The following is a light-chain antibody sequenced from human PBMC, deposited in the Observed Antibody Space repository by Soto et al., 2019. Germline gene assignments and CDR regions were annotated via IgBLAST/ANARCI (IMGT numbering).Light chain of an antibody. Sequence: ESLFTQSPGTLSFSSGERATPSCRASQSVSSSYLAWYQQKPGQAPKFLIYGASSRATGIPDRFSGSGSGTDFTLTISRLEPEDFAVYYCQQYDSSITFGQGTRLEIK. V-gene: IGKV3-20*01. CDR2: GAS. CDR3: QQYDSSIT. J-gene: IGKJ5*01. CDR1: QSVSSSY.